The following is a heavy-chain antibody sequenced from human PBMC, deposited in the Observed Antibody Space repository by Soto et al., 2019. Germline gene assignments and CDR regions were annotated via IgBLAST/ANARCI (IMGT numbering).Heavy chain of an antibody. D-gene: IGHD4-17*01. CDR3: ARSPTVTTSPLFDY. Sequence: KTGGSLRLSCAASGFTFSSYSMNWVRQAPGKGLEWVSSISSSSSYIYYADSVKGRFTISRDNAKNSLYLQMNSLRAEDTAVYYCARSPTVTTSPLFDYWGQGTLVTVSS. CDR1: GFTFSSYS. V-gene: IGHV3-21*01. J-gene: IGHJ4*02. CDR2: ISSSSSYI.